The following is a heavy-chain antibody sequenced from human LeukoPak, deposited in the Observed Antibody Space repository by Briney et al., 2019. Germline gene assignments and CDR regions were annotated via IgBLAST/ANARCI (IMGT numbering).Heavy chain of an antibody. CDR1: GGSTSSYY. V-gene: IGHV4-59*12. CDR2: IYYSGST. Sequence: SETLSLTCTVSGGSTSSYYWSWIRQPPGKGLEWIGYIYYSGSTNYNPSLKSRVTISVDTSKNQFSLKLSSVTAADTAVYYCASSNREDNYQYWGQGTLVTVSS. J-gene: IGHJ1*01. CDR3: ASSNREDNYQY. D-gene: IGHD1-14*01.